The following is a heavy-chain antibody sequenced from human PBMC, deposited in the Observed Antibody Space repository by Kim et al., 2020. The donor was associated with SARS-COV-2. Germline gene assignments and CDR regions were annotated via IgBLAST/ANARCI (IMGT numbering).Heavy chain of an antibody. CDR2: INFSGGSP. CDR1: GFTFSNYA. J-gene: IGHJ4*02. CDR3: AKDRANVVQPSTMGGDY. V-gene: IGHV3-23*01. Sequence: GGSLRLSCAASGFTFSNYAMSWVRQAPGKGLEWVSSINFSGGSPYYANSLKGRFTISRDNSKNTLYLQMNSPRAEDPAMYYCAKDRANVVQPSTMGGDYWGQGTLVTVSS. D-gene: IGHD3-10*01.